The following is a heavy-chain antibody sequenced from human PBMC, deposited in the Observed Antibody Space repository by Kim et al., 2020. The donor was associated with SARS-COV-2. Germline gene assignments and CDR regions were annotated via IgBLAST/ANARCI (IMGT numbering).Heavy chain of an antibody. Sequence: GGSLRLSCAASGFTFSDYSMNWVRQAPGKGLEWVSSISSSSTYIHYTDSVKGRFTISRDNAKNSLYLQMNSLRVEDTALYFCASPGYSTGLAFDIWGQGTMVTVSS. D-gene: IGHD2-8*02. CDR2: ISSSSTYI. CDR1: GFTFSDYS. V-gene: IGHV3-21*01. CDR3: ASPGYSTGLAFDI. J-gene: IGHJ3*02.